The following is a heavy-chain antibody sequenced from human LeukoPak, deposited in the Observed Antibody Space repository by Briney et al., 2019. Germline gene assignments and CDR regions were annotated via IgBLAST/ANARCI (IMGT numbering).Heavy chain of an antibody. CDR1: GYSFTSYW. V-gene: IGHV5-51*01. CDR3: ARREGIVVVPAARGLNYYYGMDV. J-gene: IGHJ6*02. Sequence: KPGESLKISCKGSGYSFTSYWIGWVRQMPGKGLEWMGIIYPGDSDTRYSPSFQGQVTISADKSISTAYLQWSSLKASDTAMYYCARREGIVVVPAARGLNYYYGMDVWGQGTTVTVSS. CDR2: IYPGDSDT. D-gene: IGHD2-2*01.